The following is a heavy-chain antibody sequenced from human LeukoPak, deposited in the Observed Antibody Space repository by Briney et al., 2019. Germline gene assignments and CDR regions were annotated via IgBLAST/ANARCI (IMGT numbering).Heavy chain of an antibody. J-gene: IGHJ4*02. CDR3: AKAGLYSNYDLDY. CDR1: GFTFSTYG. CDR2: ITRGGGTT. V-gene: IGHV3-23*01. D-gene: IGHD4-11*01. Sequence: GGSLRLSCAASGFTFSTYGMTWVRQAPGKGLEWVSAITRGGGTTSSADSVKGRFTISRDNSKNTLYLQMNSLRAEDTAVYYCAKAGLYSNYDLDYWGQGTLVTVSS.